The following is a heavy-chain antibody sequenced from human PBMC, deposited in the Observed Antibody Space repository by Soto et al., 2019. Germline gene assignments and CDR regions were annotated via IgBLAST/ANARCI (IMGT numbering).Heavy chain of an antibody. CDR2: IYYSGST. CDR3: ARLRDSSAGYFDR. D-gene: IGHD6-19*01. V-gene: IGHV4-59*08. J-gene: IGHJ2*01. CDR1: GGSISSYY. Sequence: QVQLQESGPGLVQPSETLSLTCTVSGGSISSYYWSWIRQPPGKGLEWIGYIYYSGSTNYNPSLKSRVTLSIDTSRNQFSLNLNSVTAADTAVYYCARLRDSSAGYFDRCVRGTLVTISS.